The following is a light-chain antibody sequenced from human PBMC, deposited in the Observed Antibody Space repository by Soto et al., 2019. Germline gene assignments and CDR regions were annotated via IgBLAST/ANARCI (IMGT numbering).Light chain of an antibody. J-gene: IGLJ3*02. CDR3: QSYDSSLSGSWV. CDR2: GNS. CDR1: SSNIGAGYD. V-gene: IGLV1-40*01. Sequence: QSVLTQPPSVSGAPGQRVTISCTGSSSNIGAGYDVHWYQQLPGTAPKLLIYGNSNRPSGVPDRFSGSKSGTSASLAITGLQAADEADYYCQSYDSSLSGSWVFGGGTKVTVL.